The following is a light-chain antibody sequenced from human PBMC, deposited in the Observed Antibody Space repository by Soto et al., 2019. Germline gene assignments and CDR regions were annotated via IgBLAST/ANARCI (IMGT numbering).Light chain of an antibody. CDR2: DAS. V-gene: IGKV3-11*01. CDR3: QHRSNWLGT. Sequence: EIVLTQSPATLSLSPGERATLSCRASQSVGSFLAWYQQKSGQTPRLLIYDASNRAPGIPVRFGGSGSGTDVTLTISRLETEDFAVYYCQHRSNWLGTFGPGTK. J-gene: IGKJ3*01. CDR1: QSVGSF.